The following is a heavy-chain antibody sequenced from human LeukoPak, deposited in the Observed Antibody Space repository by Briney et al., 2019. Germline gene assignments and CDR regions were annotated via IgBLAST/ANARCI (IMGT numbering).Heavy chain of an antibody. CDR2: ISSSSSYI. CDR3: ARAVAYCSSTSCGTRYFDY. D-gene: IGHD2-2*01. V-gene: IGHV3-21*01. J-gene: IGHJ4*02. CDR1: GFTFSSYS. Sequence: GGSLRLSCAASGFTFSSYSMNWVRQAPGKGLEWVSSISSSSSYIYYADSVKGRFTISRDNAKNSLYLQMNSLRAEDTAVYYCARAVAYCSSTSCGTRYFDYWGQGTPVTVSS.